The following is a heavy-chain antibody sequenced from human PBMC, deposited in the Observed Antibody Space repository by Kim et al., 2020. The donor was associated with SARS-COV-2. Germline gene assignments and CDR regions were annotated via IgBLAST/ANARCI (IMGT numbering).Heavy chain of an antibody. CDR1: GGSISSSSYY. J-gene: IGHJ5*02. V-gene: IGHV4-39*01. CDR2: IYYSGST. Sequence: SETLSLTCTVSGGSISSSSYYWGWIRQPPGKGLEWIGSIYYSGSTYYNPSLKSRVTISVDTSKNQFSLKLSSVTAADTAVYYCARQRGLLWFGELPGNWFDPWGQRTLVTVSS. D-gene: IGHD3-10*01. CDR3: ARQRGLLWFGELPGNWFDP.